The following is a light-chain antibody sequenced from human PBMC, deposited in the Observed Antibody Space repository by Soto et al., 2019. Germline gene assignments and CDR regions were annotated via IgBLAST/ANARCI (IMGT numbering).Light chain of an antibody. CDR2: GAS. CDR1: QSVSSSY. V-gene: IGKV3-20*01. CDR3: QQYGSSQWT. J-gene: IGKJ1*01. Sequence: EIVLTQSPGTLSLSPGERATLSCRASQSVSSSYLAWYQQKPGQAPRLLIYGASSRDTGIPDRFSGSGSGTDFTLTISKLAPEDFAVYYCQQYGSSQWTFCQWTKVEIK.